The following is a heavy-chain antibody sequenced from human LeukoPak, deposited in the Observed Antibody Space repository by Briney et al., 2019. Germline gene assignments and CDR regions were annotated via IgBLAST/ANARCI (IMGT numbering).Heavy chain of an antibody. CDR1: GFTFSSYA. J-gene: IGHJ3*02. D-gene: IGHD1-26*01. CDR2: ISYSGGST. CDR3: AKDDGGSPPDAFDI. V-gene: IGHV3-23*01. Sequence: PGGSLRLSCAASGFTFSSYAMSWVRQAPGKGLEWVSTISYSGGSTYYADSVKGRFAISRDSSKNTLYLRMNGLRGEDTAVYYCAKDDGGSPPDAFDIWGQGTLVTVSS.